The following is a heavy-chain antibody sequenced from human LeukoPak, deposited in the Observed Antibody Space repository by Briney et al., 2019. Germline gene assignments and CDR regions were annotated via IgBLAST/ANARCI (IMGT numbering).Heavy chain of an antibody. CDR2: ISSHGTRT. D-gene: IGHD5-12*01. CDR3: TTDVSSGYDDESDAFDI. Sequence: PGGSLRLSCAASGFTFSSYGMHWVRQAPGKGLEWVAVISSHGTRTYHGDSVKGRFTISRDNSKSTLFLQMNSLKTEDTAVYYCTTDVSSGYDDESDAFDIWGQGTMVTVSS. V-gene: IGHV3-30*03. CDR1: GFTFSSYG. J-gene: IGHJ3*02.